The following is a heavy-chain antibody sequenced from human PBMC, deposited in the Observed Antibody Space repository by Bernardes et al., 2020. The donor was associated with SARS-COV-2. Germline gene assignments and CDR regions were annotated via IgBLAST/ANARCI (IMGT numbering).Heavy chain of an antibody. CDR2: IATDGET. V-gene: IGHV3-13*01. J-gene: IGHJ2*01. CDR3: ARRGSGLYWYFDL. Sequence: GGSLRLSCAASGFTFSNYVMHWVRQVTGKGLEWVSGIATDGETYYPDSVKGRFAISRENAKNSMYLQMNSLRAGDTAMYYCARRGSGLYWYFDLLGRGTLVTVSS. CDR1: GFTFSNYV.